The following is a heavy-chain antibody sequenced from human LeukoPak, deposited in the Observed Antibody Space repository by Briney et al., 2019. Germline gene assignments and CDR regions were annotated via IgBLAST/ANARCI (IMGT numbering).Heavy chain of an antibody. V-gene: IGHV3-74*01. CDR1: GFTFISYW. CDR3: ARGHHYYDSSAYYY. D-gene: IGHD3-22*01. J-gene: IGHJ4*02. CDR2: INSDGSTT. Sequence: GGSLRLSCAASGFTFISYWMHWVRQAPGKGLVWVSRINSDGSTTSYAASVKGRFTISRDTAKNTLYLQMNSLRAEDTAVYYCARGHHYYDSSAYYYWGLGTLVAVSS.